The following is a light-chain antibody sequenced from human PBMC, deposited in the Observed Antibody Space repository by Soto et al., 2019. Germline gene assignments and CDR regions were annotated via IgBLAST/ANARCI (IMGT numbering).Light chain of an antibody. J-gene: IGLJ1*01. CDR3: SSYVGSNNYV. CDR2: EVT. V-gene: IGLV2-8*01. CDR1: SSDVGAYKY. Sequence: QSVLTQPPSAYGSPGQSVTISCTGTSSDVGAYKYVSWFQQHPGKAPKLIIYEVTERPSGVPDRFSGSKSGNTASLTVSGLQADDEADYYCSSYVGSNNYVFGTGTKVTV.